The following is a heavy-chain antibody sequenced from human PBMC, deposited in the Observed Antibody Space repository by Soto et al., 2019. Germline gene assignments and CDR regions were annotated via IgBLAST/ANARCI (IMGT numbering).Heavy chain of an antibody. CDR2: ISWDGGST. V-gene: IGHV3-43*01. D-gene: IGHD4-17*01. J-gene: IGHJ4*02. CDR3: ARASWPYGGNLFDY. Sequence: EVQLVESGGVVVQPGGSLRLSCAASGFTFDDYTMHWVRQAPGKGLEWVSLISWDGGSTYYADSVKGRFTISRDNSKNSLYLQMNSLRTEDTALYYCARASWPYGGNLFDYWGQGTLVTVSS. CDR1: GFTFDDYT.